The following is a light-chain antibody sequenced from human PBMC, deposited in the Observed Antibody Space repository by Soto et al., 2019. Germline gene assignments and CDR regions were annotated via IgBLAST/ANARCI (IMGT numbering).Light chain of an antibody. J-gene: IGKJ4*01. V-gene: IGKV3-11*01. Sequence: EIVLTQSPATLSLSPGERATLSCRASQSVSSYLAWYQQKPGQAPRLLIYDASIRATGISARFSGSGSGTDFTLTISSLEAEDFAVYYCQQRSNWPLTFGGGTKVEIK. CDR2: DAS. CDR1: QSVSSY. CDR3: QQRSNWPLT.